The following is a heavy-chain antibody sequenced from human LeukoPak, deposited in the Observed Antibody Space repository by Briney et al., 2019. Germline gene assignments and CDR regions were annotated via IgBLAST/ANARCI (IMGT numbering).Heavy chain of an antibody. V-gene: IGHV1-46*01. CDR1: GYTFTSYY. CDR2: IKPSAKST. J-gene: IGHJ4*02. CDR3: AREVPETFNFDY. D-gene: IGHD2/OR15-2a*01. Sequence: GASVKVSCKASGYTFTSYYIHWVRQAPGQGLEWMGIIKPSAKSTLYAQKFQGRVTVTSDMSTSTVYVELSSLRSEDTAVYYCAREVPETFNFDYWGQGTLVTVSS.